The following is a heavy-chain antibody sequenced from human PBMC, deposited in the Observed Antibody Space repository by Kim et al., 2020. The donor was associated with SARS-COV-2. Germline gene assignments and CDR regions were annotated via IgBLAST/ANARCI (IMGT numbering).Heavy chain of an antibody. V-gene: IGHV5-51*01. D-gene: IGHD6-13*01. J-gene: IGHJ4*02. Sequence: PALQGQVTISADKSISTAYLQWSSLKASDTAMYYCARLDAAAGLQDFDYWGQGTLVTVSS. CDR3: ARLDAAAGLQDFDY.